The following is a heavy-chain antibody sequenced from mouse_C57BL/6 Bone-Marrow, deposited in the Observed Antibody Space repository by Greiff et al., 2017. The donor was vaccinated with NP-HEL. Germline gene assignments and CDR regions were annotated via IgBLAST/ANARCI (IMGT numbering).Heavy chain of an antibody. V-gene: IGHV1-55*01. J-gene: IGHJ2*01. CDR3: ARGGRDRGFDY. CDR2: MEPGSGST. CDR1: GYTFTSYW. Sequence: PGGGGVKPGASVKMSCKASGYTFTSYWITWVKQRPGQGLEWIGDMEPGSGSTNYNEKFKSKATLTVDTSSSTAYMQLSSLTSEDSAVYYCARGGRDRGFDYWGQGTTLTVSS. D-gene: IGHD3-3*01.